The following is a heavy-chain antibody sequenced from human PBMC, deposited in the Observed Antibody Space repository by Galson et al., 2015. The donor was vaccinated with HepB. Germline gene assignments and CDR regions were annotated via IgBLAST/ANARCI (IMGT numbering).Heavy chain of an antibody. V-gene: IGHV1-8*01. CDR3: ARGLTYYYDSSGYYQS. CDR1: GYTFTSYD. J-gene: IGHJ4*02. CDR2: MNPNSGNT. D-gene: IGHD3-22*01. Sequence: SVKVSCKASGYTFTSYDINWVRQATGQGLEWMGWMNPNSGNTGYAQKFQGRVTMTRNTSISTAYMELSSLRSEDTAVYYCARGLTYYYDSSGYYQSWGQGTLVTVSS.